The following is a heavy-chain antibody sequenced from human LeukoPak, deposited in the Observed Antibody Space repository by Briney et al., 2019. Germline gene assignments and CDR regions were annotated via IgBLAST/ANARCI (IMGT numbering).Heavy chain of an antibody. J-gene: IGHJ4*02. CDR1: GFTFSSYA. Sequence: GGSLRLSCAASGFTFSSYAMSWVRQAPGKGLEWVSAISGSGGSTYYADSVKGRFTISRDNSKNTLYLQMNSLRAEDTAVYYCAKDVQYYYGSGSYFIYWGQGTLVTVSS. D-gene: IGHD3-10*01. CDR2: ISGSGGST. CDR3: AKDVQYYYGSGSYFIY. V-gene: IGHV3-23*01.